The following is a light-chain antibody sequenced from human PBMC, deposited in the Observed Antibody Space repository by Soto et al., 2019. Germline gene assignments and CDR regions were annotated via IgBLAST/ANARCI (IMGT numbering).Light chain of an antibody. CDR2: GVS. CDR1: SSDIGGYNY. V-gene: IGLV2-14*01. Sequence: QSALTQPASVSGSPGQSITISCTGTSSDIGGYNYVSWYQQHPGKAPKLMIYGVSNRPSGVSHRFSGSKSGNTASLTISGLQAEDEADYYCSSYTSSSTRLFGGGTKLTVL. CDR3: SSYTSSSTRL. J-gene: IGLJ3*02.